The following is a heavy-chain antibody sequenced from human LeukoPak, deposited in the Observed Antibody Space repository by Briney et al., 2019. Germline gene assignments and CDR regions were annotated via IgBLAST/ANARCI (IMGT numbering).Heavy chain of an antibody. CDR1: GGSISSYY. J-gene: IGHJ5*02. CDR2: ISDIGSI. V-gene: IGHV4-59*08. Sequence: SETLSLTCTVSGGSISSYYWSWIRQPPGKGLEWIAYISDIGSINYNPSLKSRVTISLDTSKNQFSLKLSSVTAADTAVYYCARHVRGYGVRNWFDPWGQGTLVTVSS. D-gene: IGHD3-10*02. CDR3: ARHVRGYGVRNWFDP.